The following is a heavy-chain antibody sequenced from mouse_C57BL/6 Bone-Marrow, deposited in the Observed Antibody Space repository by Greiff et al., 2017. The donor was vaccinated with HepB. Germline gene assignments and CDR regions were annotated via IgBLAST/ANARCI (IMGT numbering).Heavy chain of an antibody. D-gene: IGHD1-1*01. CDR3: SRFQFNTTGEDY. Sequence: VQLQQSGPELVKPGASVKISCKASGYAFSSSWMNWVKQRPGKGLEWIGRIYPGDGDNNYNGKFKGKATMTADKTSSTADMHISSLTSEDSAVYFCSRFQFNTTGEDYWGQGTTLTVSS. V-gene: IGHV1-82*01. J-gene: IGHJ2*01. CDR2: IYPGDGDN. CDR1: GYAFSSSW.